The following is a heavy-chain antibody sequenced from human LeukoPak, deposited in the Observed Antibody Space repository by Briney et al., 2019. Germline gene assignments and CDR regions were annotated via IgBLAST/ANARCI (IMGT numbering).Heavy chain of an antibody. CDR3: ARGLRRDYDILTGYSLENAYYYYYMDV. J-gene: IGHJ6*03. CDR2: MNPNSGNT. Sequence: GASVTVSFKSSGYTFTSYDINWVRQPTGQGLEWMGWMNPNSGNTGYAQKFQGRVTMTRNTSISTAYIELSSLRSEDTAVYYCARGLRRDYDILTGYSLENAYYYYYMDVWGKGTTVTISS. CDR1: GYTFTSYD. D-gene: IGHD3-9*01. V-gene: IGHV1-8*01.